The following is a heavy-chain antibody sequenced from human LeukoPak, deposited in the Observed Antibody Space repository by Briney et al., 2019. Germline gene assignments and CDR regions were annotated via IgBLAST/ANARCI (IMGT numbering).Heavy chain of an antibody. J-gene: IGHJ4*02. CDR1: GFTFSSYG. CDR2: IWYDGSNK. Sequence: PGGSLRLSCAASGFTFSSYGMHWVRQAPGKGLEWVAVIWYDGSNKYYADSVKGRFTISRDNSKNTLYLQMNSLRAEDTAVYYCARDHHYGSGSYISLDYWGQGTLVTVSS. D-gene: IGHD3-10*01. CDR3: ARDHHYGSGSYISLDY. V-gene: IGHV3-33*01.